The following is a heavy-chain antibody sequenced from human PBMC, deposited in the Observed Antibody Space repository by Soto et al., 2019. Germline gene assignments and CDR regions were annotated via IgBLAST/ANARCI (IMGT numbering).Heavy chain of an antibody. V-gene: IGHV1-24*01. D-gene: IGHD3-3*01. Sequence: QVQLVQSGAEVKKPGASVKVSCKVSGYTLTDLSMQWVRQAPGKGLEWMGGFDPEDGETIYAQKFQGRVTMTEDTATDPAYIELSSLKSEDTAVYYCATRRCGRFLVWLPEGSFGYRGHGTLVTVSS. J-gene: IGHJ4*01. CDR3: ATRRCGRFLVWLPEGSFGY. CDR2: FDPEDGET. CDR1: GYTLTDLS.